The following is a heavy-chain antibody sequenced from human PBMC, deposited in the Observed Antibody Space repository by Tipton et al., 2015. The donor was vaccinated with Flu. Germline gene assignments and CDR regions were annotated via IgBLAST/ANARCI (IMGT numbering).Heavy chain of an antibody. CDR1: GGSFSGYY. CDR3: ARGLYGSGTYQRRYFDS. V-gene: IGHV4-34*01. Sequence: TLSLTCAVYGGSFSGYYWSWIRQPPGKGLEWIGEINHSGSSNYNPSLKSRVTISVDTSKNQFSLKLSSVTAADTAVYYCARGLYGSGTYQRRYFDSWGQGTLVTV. J-gene: IGHJ4*02. CDR2: INHSGSS. D-gene: IGHD3-10*01.